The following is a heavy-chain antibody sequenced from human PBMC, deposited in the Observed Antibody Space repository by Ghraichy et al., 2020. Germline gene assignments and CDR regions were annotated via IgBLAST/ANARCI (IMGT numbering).Heavy chain of an antibody. V-gene: IGHV3-23*01. CDR3: AKDPRICGDNCHSFFDY. CDR1: GFTFSRIG. Sequence: GGSLRLSCTASGFTFSRIGMSWVRQAPGKGLEWVSSIRQGGGRTYYADSLEGRFTISRDNSENTLYLQLDSLRVEDTAVYYCAKDPRICGDNCHSFFDYWGRGTLVTVSA. J-gene: IGHJ4*02. CDR2: IRQGGGRT. D-gene: IGHD2-21*02.